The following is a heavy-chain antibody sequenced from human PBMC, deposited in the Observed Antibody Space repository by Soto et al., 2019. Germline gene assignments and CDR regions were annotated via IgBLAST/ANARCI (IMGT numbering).Heavy chain of an antibody. D-gene: IGHD2-21*02. V-gene: IGHV1-3*01. CDR2: INASNGNT. J-gene: IGHJ4*02. CDR1: GYTFTSYA. CDR3: ALRLVEVTALKY. Sequence: ASVKVSCRASGYTFTSYAMQWVRQATGQRLEWMGWINASNGNTKYSQKFQGRVTITRDTSASTAYMELSSLRSEDTAGSYCALRLVEVTALKYWGQGTQVTVS.